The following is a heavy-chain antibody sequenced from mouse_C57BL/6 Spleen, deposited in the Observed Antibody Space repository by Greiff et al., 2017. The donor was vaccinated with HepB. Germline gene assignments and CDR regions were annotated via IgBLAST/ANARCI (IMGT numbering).Heavy chain of an antibody. Sequence: SGGDLVKPGGSLKLSCAASGFTFSSYGMSWVRQTPDKRLEWVATISSGGSYTYYPDSVKGRFTISRDNAKNTLYLQMSSLKSEDTAMYYCARLYDYEGYYAMDYWGQGTSVTVSS. CDR3: ARLYDYEGYYAMDY. D-gene: IGHD2-4*01. J-gene: IGHJ4*01. CDR1: GFTFSSYG. CDR2: ISSGGSYT. V-gene: IGHV5-6*01.